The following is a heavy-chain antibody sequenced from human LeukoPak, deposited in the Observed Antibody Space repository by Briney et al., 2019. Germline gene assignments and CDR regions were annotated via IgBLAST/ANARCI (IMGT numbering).Heavy chain of an antibody. CDR2: IYYSGST. Sequence: SETLSLTCTVSGGSVSSGSYYWSWIRQPPGKGLEWIGYIYYSGSTNYNPSLKSRVTISVDTSKNQFSLKLSSVPAADTAVYYCARGVDTAMVSRRGAFDIWGQGTMVTVSS. D-gene: IGHD5-18*01. J-gene: IGHJ3*02. CDR3: ARGVDTAMVSRRGAFDI. CDR1: GGSVSSGSYY. V-gene: IGHV4-61*01.